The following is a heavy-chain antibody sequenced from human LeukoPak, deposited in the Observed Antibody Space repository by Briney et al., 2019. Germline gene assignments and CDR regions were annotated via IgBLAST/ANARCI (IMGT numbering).Heavy chain of an antibody. V-gene: IGHV1-24*01. CDR1: GSTLTDLF. CDR3: ARDRPYDSSGSNAFDI. CDR2: FDPEYGET. J-gene: IGHJ3*02. Sequence: ASVKASCKVSGSTLTDLFTFWVRQAPGEGLECMGGFDPEYGETIYAQKFQGRVTMTEDTSTDTAYMELSSLRSEDTAVYYCARDRPYDSSGSNAFDIWGQGTMVTVSS. D-gene: IGHD3-22*01.